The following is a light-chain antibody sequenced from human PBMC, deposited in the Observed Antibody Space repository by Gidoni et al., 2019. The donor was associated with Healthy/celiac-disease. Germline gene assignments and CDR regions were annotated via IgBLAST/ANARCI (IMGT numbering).Light chain of an antibody. J-gene: IGKJ1*01. Sequence: DLVMTQSTDSLAVSLGERATINCKSSQSVLYSPNNKNYLAWYQQKPGQPPTLLIYWASTRESGVPDRFSGSGSGTDFTLTISSLQAEDVAVYYCQQYYSTPWTFGQGTKVEIK. CDR2: WAS. CDR1: QSVLYSPNNKNY. V-gene: IGKV4-1*01. CDR3: QQYYSTPWT.